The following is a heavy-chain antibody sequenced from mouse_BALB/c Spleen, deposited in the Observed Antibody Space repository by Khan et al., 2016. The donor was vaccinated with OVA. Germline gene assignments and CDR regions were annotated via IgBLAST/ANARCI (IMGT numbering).Heavy chain of an antibody. D-gene: IGHD2-1*01. V-gene: IGHV3-2*02. CDR3: ARRAYYGTWYFDV. CDR2: ISYSGST. Sequence: EVQLQESGPGLVKPSQSLSLTCTVTGYSITSDYAWNWVRQFPGNKLEWMGYISYSGSTSCNPSLKGRISITRDTSKNQFFLQLNSVTTEDTATEYCARRAYYGTWYFDVWGAGTTVTVSS. J-gene: IGHJ1*01. CDR1: GYSITSDYA.